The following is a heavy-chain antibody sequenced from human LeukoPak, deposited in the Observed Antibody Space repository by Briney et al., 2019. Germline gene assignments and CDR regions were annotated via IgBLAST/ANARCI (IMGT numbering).Heavy chain of an antibody. CDR1: GFTFSSYS. D-gene: IGHD5-12*01. CDR3: ARGSGYDTPRLSY. J-gene: IGHJ4*02. Sequence: GGSLRLSCAASGFTFSSYSMNWVRQAPGKGLEWVSSISSRSSYIYYADSVKGRFTISRDNAKNTLYLQMNSLRAEDTAVYYCARGSGYDTPRLSYWGQGTLVTVSS. CDR2: ISSRSSYI. V-gene: IGHV3-21*01.